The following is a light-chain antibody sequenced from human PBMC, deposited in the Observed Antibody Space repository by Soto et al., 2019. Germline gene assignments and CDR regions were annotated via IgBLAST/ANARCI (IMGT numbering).Light chain of an antibody. V-gene: IGKV1-5*03. CDR1: QSISVW. J-gene: IGKJ1*01. CDR2: KAS. Sequence: IEMTQSPSSLSASVGDTVTITCRASQSISVWLAWYQQKAGKAPNLLIYKASTLKSGVPSRFSGSGSGTEFTLTISSLQPDDFATYYCQHYNSYSEAFGQGTKVDNK. CDR3: QHYNSYSEA.